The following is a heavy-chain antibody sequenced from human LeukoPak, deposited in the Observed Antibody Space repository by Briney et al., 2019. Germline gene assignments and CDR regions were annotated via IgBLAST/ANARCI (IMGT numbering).Heavy chain of an antibody. CDR3: ARALAVAGREPDAFDI. V-gene: IGHV3-64*01. Sequence: PGGSLRLSCAASGFTFSSYAMHWVRQAPGKGLEYVSAISSNGGSTYYANSVKGRFTISRDNSKNTLYLQMGSLRAEDMAVYYCARALAVAGREPDAFDIWGQGTMVIVSS. D-gene: IGHD6-19*01. CDR2: ISSNGGST. CDR1: GFTFSSYA. J-gene: IGHJ3*02.